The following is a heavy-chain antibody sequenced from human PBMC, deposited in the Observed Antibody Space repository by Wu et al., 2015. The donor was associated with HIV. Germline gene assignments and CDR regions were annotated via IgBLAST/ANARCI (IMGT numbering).Heavy chain of an antibody. V-gene: IGHV1-69*12. CDR1: GGTFRNYA. Sequence: QVLLVQSGAEVKKPGSSVKVSCKASGGTFRNYAFSWVRQAPGQGLDWMGQIIPIFGTSYYAQKFQGRVTITADESTTTAYMELISLRSEDTGLYFCARGSIGADFWTPFDSWGQGTLVTVSS. J-gene: IGHJ4*02. D-gene: IGHD3-3*01. CDR3: ARGSIGADFWTPFDS. CDR2: IIPIFGTS.